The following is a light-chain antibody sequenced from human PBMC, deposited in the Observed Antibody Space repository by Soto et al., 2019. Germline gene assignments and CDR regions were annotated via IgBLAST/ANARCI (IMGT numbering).Light chain of an antibody. Sequence: QSALTQPASVSGSPGQSITISCIGTNSDVGGYNYVSWYQQHPGKAPKLIIYEVRNRPSGVSNRFSGSKSGNTASLTISGLQAEDEADYYCSSYTSSSTSGVFGGGTKLTVL. J-gene: IGLJ3*02. CDR1: NSDVGGYNY. CDR3: SSYTSSSTSGV. CDR2: EVR. V-gene: IGLV2-14*01.